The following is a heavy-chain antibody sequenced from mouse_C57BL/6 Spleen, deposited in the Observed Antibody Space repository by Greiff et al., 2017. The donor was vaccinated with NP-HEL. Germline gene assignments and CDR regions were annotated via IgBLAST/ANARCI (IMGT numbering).Heavy chain of an antibody. CDR2: IDPEDGDT. V-gene: IGHV14-1*01. Sequence: VQLQQSGAELVRPGASVKLSCTASGFNIKDYYMHWVKQRPEQGLEWIGRIDPEDGDTEYAPKFQGKATMTVDTSSNTAYLQLISLTSEDTAVYYCTSNYGNYVGWYFDVWGTGTTVTVSS. CDR1: GFNIKDYY. D-gene: IGHD2-1*01. CDR3: TSNYGNYVGWYFDV. J-gene: IGHJ1*03.